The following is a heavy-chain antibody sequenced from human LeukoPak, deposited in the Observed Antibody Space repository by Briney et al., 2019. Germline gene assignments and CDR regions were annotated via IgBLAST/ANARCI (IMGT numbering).Heavy chain of an antibody. CDR3: ITDQRRELSLDY. Sequence: PARSLRLSCAASGFTFSNVWTTWVRQAPGKGLEWVGRIKSKTDGGTTEYAAPVKGRFIISRDDSKNTLYLQMNSLNTEDTAVYYCITDQRRELSLDYWGQGTLVTVSS. J-gene: IGHJ4*02. D-gene: IGHD1-26*01. V-gene: IGHV3-15*01. CDR2: IKSKTDGGTT. CDR1: GFTFSNVW.